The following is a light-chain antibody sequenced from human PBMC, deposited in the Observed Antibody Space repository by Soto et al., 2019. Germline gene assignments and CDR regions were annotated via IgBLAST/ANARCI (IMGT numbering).Light chain of an antibody. J-gene: IGKJ2*01. CDR1: QGISNF. CDR2: AAS. CDR3: QKYNGTTYT. V-gene: IGKV1-27*01. Sequence: DIQMTQSPSSLSASLGDRVTITCRARQGISNFLAWYHQKTGKVPNLLIYAASTLQAGVPSRFSGSGSGTDFTLTINSLQPEDVATYYCQKYNGTTYTFGQRTKLEI.